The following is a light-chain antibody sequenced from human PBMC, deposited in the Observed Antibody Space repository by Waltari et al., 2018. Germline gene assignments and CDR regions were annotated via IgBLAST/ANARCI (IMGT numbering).Light chain of an antibody. J-gene: IGLJ3*02. V-gene: IGLV2-14*01. CDR2: GGG. CDR3: LSYTTSSILGV. CDR1: SSDIGDYI. Sequence: QSALTQPASVSGSPGQSITISCTGTSSDIGDYIVSWYQQHPGKAPKPMIYGGGSRPPGVSTRFPGSKSGNPASLPIAGLQAEDEADYYCLSYTTSSILGVFGGGTKLTVL.